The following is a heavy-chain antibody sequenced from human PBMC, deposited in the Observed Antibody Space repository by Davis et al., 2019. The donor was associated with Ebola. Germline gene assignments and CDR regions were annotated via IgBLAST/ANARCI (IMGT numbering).Heavy chain of an antibody. CDR3: ARGTNYYDGRVPYGMDV. Sequence: ASVKVSCKASGYSVSSYGLSWVRQAPGQGLEWMGWISGFNGNTDYAQEVQGRVKMTTDTSTSTAYMELRNLTSADTAVYYCARGTNYYDGRVPYGMDVWGQGTTVIVSS. J-gene: IGHJ6*02. CDR2: ISGFNGNT. V-gene: IGHV1-18*04. CDR1: GYSVSSYG. D-gene: IGHD3-16*01.